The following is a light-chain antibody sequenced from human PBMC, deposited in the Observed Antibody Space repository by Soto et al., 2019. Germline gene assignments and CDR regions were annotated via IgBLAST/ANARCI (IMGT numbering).Light chain of an antibody. V-gene: IGKV1-39*01. CDR1: QSISSY. CDR3: QQSYSTPRT. CDR2: AAS. J-gene: IGKJ1*01. Sequence: DTQMTQSPSSLSASVGDRVTITCRASQSISSYLNWYQQKPGKAPKLLIYAASSLQSGVPSRFSGSGSGTDFTLTISSLQHEDFATYYCQQSYSTPRTFGQGTKVDIK.